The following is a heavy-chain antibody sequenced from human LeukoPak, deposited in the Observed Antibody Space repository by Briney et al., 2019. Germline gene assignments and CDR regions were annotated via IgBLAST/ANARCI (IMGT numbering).Heavy chain of an antibody. CDR2: IYYSGST. D-gene: IGHD4-11*01. CDR3: ARGLTPYSNLVVGY. Sequence: PSETLSLTCSVSGGXVSSGSYYWSWIRQPPGKGLEWIGYIYYSGSTNYNPSLKSRVTISVDTSKKQFSLKMSSVTAADTAVYYCARGLTPYSNLVVGYWGQGTLVTVSS. J-gene: IGHJ4*02. CDR1: GGXVSSGSYY. V-gene: IGHV4-61*01.